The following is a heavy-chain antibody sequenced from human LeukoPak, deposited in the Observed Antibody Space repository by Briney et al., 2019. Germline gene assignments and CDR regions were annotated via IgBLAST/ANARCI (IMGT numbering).Heavy chain of an antibody. V-gene: IGHV4-59*01. CDR1: GDSISSYY. Sequence: SETLSLTCTVSGDSISSYYWSWIRQPPGKGLEWIGYIYYSGSTNYNPSLKSRVTISVDTSKNQFSLKLSSVTAADTAVYYCARDRKYYYHMDVWGKGTTVTVSS. D-gene: IGHD1-14*01. J-gene: IGHJ6*04. CDR3: ARDRKYYYHMDV. CDR2: IYYSGST.